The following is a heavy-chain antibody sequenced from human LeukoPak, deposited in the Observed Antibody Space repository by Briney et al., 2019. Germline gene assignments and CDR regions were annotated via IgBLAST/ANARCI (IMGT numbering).Heavy chain of an antibody. D-gene: IGHD2-8*01. CDR2: INLSGGGT. J-gene: IGHJ3*01. V-gene: IGHV1-46*01. CDR3: ARNGAYGSFDL. CDR1: GDTFSNDY. Sequence: ASVKVSFKASGDTFSNDYIHWVRQAPGQGLEWMGIINLSGGGTNYIQKFRGRVTMTRDTSTSTVYMELTSLRSEDTAVYYCARNGAYGSFDLWGQGTTVSVSS.